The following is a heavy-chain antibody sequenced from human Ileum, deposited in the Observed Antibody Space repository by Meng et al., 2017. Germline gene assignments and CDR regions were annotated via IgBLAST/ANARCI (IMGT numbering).Heavy chain of an antibody. CDR3: ARGVRDYYGIYFDY. Sequence: SETLSLTCTVPGGSISRSGFSWTWIRQFPGEGLEWLGYIFYSGATYYNPSLQGRISIPLNTSKKQFSLNLSSVTAADTAVYYCARGVRDYYGIYFDYWGRRTLVTVSS. CDR1: GGSISRSGFS. D-gene: IGHD3-3*01. CDR2: IFYSGAT. V-gene: IGHV4-30-4*08. J-gene: IGHJ4*02.